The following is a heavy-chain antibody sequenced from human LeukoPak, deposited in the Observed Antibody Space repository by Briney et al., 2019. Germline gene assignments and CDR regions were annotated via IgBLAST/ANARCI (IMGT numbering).Heavy chain of an antibody. CDR1: GYTFTGYY. Sequence: ASVKVSCKASGYTFTGYYMHWVRQAPGQGLEWMGWINPNSGGTNYAQKFQGWVTMTRDTSISTAYMELSRLRSDDTAVYYCARAPYNWNPRGVDYWGQGTLVTVSS. D-gene: IGHD1-20*01. CDR2: INPNSGGT. V-gene: IGHV1-2*04. CDR3: ARAPYNWNPRGVDY. J-gene: IGHJ4*02.